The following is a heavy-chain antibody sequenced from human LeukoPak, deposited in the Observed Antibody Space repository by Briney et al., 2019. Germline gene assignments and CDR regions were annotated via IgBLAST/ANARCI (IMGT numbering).Heavy chain of an antibody. Sequence: PGGSLRLSCAASGFTFSSYGMHWIRQPPGKGLEWIGSFYYSGRTNYNPSFRSRVTILVDTSKNQLSLKVRSVTAADTAVYYCAKLGLALDYWGQGTLVTVSS. J-gene: IGHJ4*02. CDR2: FYYSGRT. CDR3: AKLGLALDY. D-gene: IGHD3/OR15-3a*01. V-gene: IGHV4-59*01. CDR1: GFTFSSYG.